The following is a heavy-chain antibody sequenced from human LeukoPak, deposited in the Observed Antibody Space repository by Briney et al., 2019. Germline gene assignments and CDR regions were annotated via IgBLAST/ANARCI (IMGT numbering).Heavy chain of an antibody. Sequence: PSQTLSLTCTVSGGSISSGSYYWSWIRQPAGKGLEWIGRIYTSGSTNYNPSLKSRVTISVDTSKNQFSLKLSSVTAADTAVYYCHTGLHEDIWGQGTMVTVSS. CDR3: HTGLHEDI. CDR1: GGSISSGSYY. V-gene: IGHV4-61*02. J-gene: IGHJ3*02. CDR2: IYTSGST. D-gene: IGHD5-24*01.